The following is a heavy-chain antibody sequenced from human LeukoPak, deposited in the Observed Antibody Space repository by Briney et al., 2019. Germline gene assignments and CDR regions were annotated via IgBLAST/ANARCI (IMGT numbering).Heavy chain of an antibody. D-gene: IGHD3-22*01. CDR3: ARGCPHYYDSSGYDWFDP. V-gene: IGHV3-30-3*01. Sequence: GRSLRLSCAASGFTFSSYAMHWVRQAPGKGLEWVAVISYDGSNKYYADSVKGRFTISRDNSKNTLYLQMNSLRAEDTAVYYCARGCPHYYDSSGYDWFDPWGQGTLVTVSS. J-gene: IGHJ5*02. CDR1: GFTFSSYA. CDR2: ISYDGSNK.